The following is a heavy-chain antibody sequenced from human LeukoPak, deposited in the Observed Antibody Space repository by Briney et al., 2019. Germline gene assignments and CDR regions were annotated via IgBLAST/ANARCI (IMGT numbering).Heavy chain of an antibody. Sequence: TSETLSLTCTASGGSISSYYWSWIRRPAGKGLEWIGRIYTSGSTNYNPSLKSRVTMSVDTSKNQFSLKLSSVTAADTAVYYCARVKRSSWASNWFDPWGQGTLVTVSS. CDR1: GGSISSYY. CDR2: IYTSGST. J-gene: IGHJ5*02. CDR3: ARVKRSSWASNWFDP. D-gene: IGHD6-13*01. V-gene: IGHV4-4*07.